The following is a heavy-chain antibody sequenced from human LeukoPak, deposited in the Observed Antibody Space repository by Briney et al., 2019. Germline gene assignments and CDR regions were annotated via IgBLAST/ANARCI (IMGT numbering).Heavy chain of an antibody. CDR1: GYTFTSYG. Sequence: ASVKVSCKASGYTFTSYGISWVRQAPGQGLEWMGWISVYNGNTKYVQKFQGRVTMTTDTSTRTAYMELRSLRSDDTAVYYCARGGITMIVVYDYWGQGTLVTVSS. CDR2: ISVYNGNT. J-gene: IGHJ4*02. V-gene: IGHV1-18*01. D-gene: IGHD3-22*01. CDR3: ARGGITMIVVYDY.